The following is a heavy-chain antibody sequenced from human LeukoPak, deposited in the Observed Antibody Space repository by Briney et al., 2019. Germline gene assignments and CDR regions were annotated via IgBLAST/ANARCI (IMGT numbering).Heavy chain of an antibody. CDR3: ATSRTEQLVAYYYYGMDV. V-gene: IGHV1-24*01. D-gene: IGHD6-6*01. CDR2: FDPEDGET. J-gene: IGHJ6*02. Sequence: ASVKVSCKVSGYTLTKLSMHWVRQAPGKGLEWMGGFDPEDGETIYAQKFQGRVTMTADTSTDTAYMELSSLRSEDTAVYYCATSRTEQLVAYYYYGMDVWGQGTTVTVCS. CDR1: GYTLTKLS.